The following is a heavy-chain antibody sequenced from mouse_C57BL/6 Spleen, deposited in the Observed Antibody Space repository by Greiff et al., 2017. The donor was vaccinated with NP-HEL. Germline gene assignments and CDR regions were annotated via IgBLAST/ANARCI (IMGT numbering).Heavy chain of an antibody. CDR2: IYPGSGST. V-gene: IGHV1-55*01. Sequence: QVQLQQPGAELVKPGASVKMSCKASGYTFTSYWITWVKQRPGQGLEWIGDIYPGSGSTNYNEKFKSKATLTVDTSSSTAYMQLSSLTSEDSAVYYCARNDGCYAYFDVWGTGTTVTVSS. D-gene: IGHD2-3*01. J-gene: IGHJ1*03. CDR1: GYTFTSYW. CDR3: ARNDGCYAYFDV.